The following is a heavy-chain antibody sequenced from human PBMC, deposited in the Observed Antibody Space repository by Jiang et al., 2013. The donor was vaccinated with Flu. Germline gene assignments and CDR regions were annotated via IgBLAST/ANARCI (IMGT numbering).Heavy chain of an antibody. Sequence: GPGLVKPSETLSLTCTVSGGSISSSSYYWGWIRQPPGKGLEWIGSIYYSGSTYYNPSLKSRVTISVDTSKNQFSLKLSSVTAADTAVYYCARHDVAITMIVVVPNWFDPWGXGTLVTVSS. D-gene: IGHD3-22*01. J-gene: IGHJ5*02. CDR2: IYYSGST. V-gene: IGHV4-39*01. CDR1: GGSISSSSYY. CDR3: ARHDVAITMIVVVPNWFDP.